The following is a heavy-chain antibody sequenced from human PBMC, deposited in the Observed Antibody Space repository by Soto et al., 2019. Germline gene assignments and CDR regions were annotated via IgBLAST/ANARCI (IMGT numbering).Heavy chain of an antibody. Sequence: QVQLVESGGGLVKPGGSLRLSCAASGFIFSDYYMSWIRQAPGKGLEWVSYITNSGSMVFYADSVKGRFTISSYNAKNSLYMKMNSLRAEDTAVYYCARDALNPLPDAAFDLWGQGTMVTVSS. CDR2: ITNSGSMV. J-gene: IGHJ3*01. CDR3: ARDALNPLPDAAFDL. V-gene: IGHV3-11*01. CDR1: GFIFSDYY.